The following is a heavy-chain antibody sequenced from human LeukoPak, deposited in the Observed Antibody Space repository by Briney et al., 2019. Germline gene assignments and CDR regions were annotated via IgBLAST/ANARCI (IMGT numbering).Heavy chain of an antibody. J-gene: IGHJ4*02. CDR2: ISAYNGNT. CDR3: ARDGPIVGATNFDY. Sequence: APVKVSCKASGYTFTSCGISWVRQAPGQGLEWMGWISAYNGNTNYAQKLQGRVTMTTDTSTSTAYMELRSLRSDDTAVYYCARDGPIVGATNFDYWGQGTLVTVSS. D-gene: IGHD1-26*01. V-gene: IGHV1-18*01. CDR1: GYTFTSCG.